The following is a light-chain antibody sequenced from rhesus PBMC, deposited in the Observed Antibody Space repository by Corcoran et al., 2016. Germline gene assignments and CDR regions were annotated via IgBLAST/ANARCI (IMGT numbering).Light chain of an antibody. V-gene: IGKV1S5*01. CDR2: AAS. Sequence: DSQMTQSPSSLSASVGDRVTITCRASQTISSYLAWYQRKPGKVPKLLIYAASSWERGVPSRFSGSGSGTEFTLTIGSLQPEDFATYYCQQHNSHPYSFGQGTKVEIQ. CDR1: QTISSY. CDR3: QQHNSHPYS. J-gene: IGKJ2*01.